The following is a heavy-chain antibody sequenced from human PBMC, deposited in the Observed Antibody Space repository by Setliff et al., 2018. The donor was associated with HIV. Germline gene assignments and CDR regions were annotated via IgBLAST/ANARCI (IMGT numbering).Heavy chain of an antibody. CDR3: ASGSHGEGATDY. CDR1: GGTFSGHA. D-gene: IGHD1-26*01. CDR2: IIPLFGTA. Sequence: GASVKVSCKAAGGTFSGHAVNWVRQAPGQGVEWMGEIIPLFGTAHYAQRFQGRVTITADASTSTAYMELSRLKSADTAVYYCASGSHGEGATDYWGLGTLVTVSS. J-gene: IGHJ4*02. V-gene: IGHV1-69*13.